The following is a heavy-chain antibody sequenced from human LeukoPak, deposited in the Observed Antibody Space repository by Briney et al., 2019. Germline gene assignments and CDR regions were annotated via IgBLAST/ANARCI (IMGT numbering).Heavy chain of an antibody. CDR1: GFTFSSYG. CDR2: IWYDGSNK. V-gene: IGHV3-33*01. D-gene: IGHD7-27*01. CDR3: TTGGGEWGHDY. J-gene: IGHJ4*02. Sequence: GGSLRLSCAASGFTFSSYGMHWVRQAPGKGLEWVAVIWYDGSNKYYADSVKGRFTISRDNSKNTAYLQMNSLKIEDTAMYYCTTGGGEWGHDYWGQGTLVTVSS.